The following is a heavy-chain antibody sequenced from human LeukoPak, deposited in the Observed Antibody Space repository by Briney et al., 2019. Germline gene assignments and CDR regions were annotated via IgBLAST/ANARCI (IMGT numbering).Heavy chain of an antibody. V-gene: IGHV1-2*06. D-gene: IGHD2-2*01. CDR3: AREGCSSTSCYGPHYYYYYYMDV. CDR1: GYTFTGYY. CDR2: INPNSGGT. J-gene: IGHJ6*03. Sequence: ASVKVSCKASGYTFTGYYVHWVRQAPGQGLEWMGRINPNSGGTNYAQKFQGRVTMTRDTSISTAYMELSRLRSDDTAVYYCAREGCSSTSCYGPHYYYYYYMDVWGKGTTVTVSS.